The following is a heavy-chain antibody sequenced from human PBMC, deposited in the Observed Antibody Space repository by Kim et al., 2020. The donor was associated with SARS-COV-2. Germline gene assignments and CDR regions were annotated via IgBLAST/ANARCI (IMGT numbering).Heavy chain of an antibody. D-gene: IGHD2-15*01. CDR1: GFTFNTHN. CDR3: ARVFGYCSSGSCPLDF. CDR2: ISRGSATI. Sequence: GGSLRLSCAASGFTFNTHNMNWVRQAPGKGLEWVSHISRGSATIYSAESVKGRFTISRDNGKNSMYLQMNSLRAEDAAVYFCARVFGYCSSGSCPLDFWGQGTLVTVSS. V-gene: IGHV3-48*04. J-gene: IGHJ4*02.